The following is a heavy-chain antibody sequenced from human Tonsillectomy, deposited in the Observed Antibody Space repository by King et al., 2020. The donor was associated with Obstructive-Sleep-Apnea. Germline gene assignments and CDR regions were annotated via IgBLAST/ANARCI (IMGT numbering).Heavy chain of an antibody. J-gene: IGHJ6*02. CDR1: GGSISSTNW. Sequence: VQLQESGPGLVKPSGTLSLTCAVSGGSISSTNWWSWVRQPPGKGLRWIGEIHHSGSANYNPSLKSRVTISVDKSKNQFSLKLDSVTAADTAVDYCAGVTWRPYYYGMDVWGQGTTVTVSS. D-gene: IGHD5-24*01. V-gene: IGHV4-4*02. CDR3: AGVTWRPYYYGMDV. CDR2: IHHSGSA.